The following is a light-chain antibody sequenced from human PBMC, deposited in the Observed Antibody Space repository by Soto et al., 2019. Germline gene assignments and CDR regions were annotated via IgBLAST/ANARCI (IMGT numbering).Light chain of an antibody. Sequence: QSVLTQPPSVSGAPGQRVTISCTGSSSNIGARFDVHWYQQLPGTAPKLLIYGNTNRPSGVPDRFSGSKSGTSASLAITGLQAEDEADYYCQSYDTSLGAWVFGGGTKLTVL. CDR1: SSNIGARFD. CDR3: QSYDTSLGAWV. V-gene: IGLV1-40*01. J-gene: IGLJ3*02. CDR2: GNT.